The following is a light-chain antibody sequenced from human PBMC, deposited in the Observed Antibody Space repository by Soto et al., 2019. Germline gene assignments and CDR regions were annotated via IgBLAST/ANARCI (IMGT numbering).Light chain of an antibody. CDR1: QTFGGGY. CDR2: GAS. J-gene: IGKJ4*01. Sequence: EIWLPQSPATLSLSPGEGATLSCRASQTFGGGYIAWYQQKPGQAPMLLMSGASTRAAGPPDRFSGFASGRAFTLTISRLEPGEFAVYYCQQYRSSPISFGGGTRVDI. V-gene: IGKV3-20*01. CDR3: QQYRSSPIS.